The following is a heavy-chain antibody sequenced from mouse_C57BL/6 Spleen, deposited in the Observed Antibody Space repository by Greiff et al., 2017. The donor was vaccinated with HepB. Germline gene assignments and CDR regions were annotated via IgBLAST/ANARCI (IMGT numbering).Heavy chain of an antibody. J-gene: IGHJ4*01. CDR3: ARADYYGSSLYAMDY. Sequence: EVKLVESGGGLVKPGGSLKLSCAASGFTFSSYAMSWVRQTPEKRLEWVATISDGGSYTYYPDNVKGRFPISRDNAKNNLYLQMSHLKSEDTAMYYCARADYYGSSLYAMDYWGQGTSVTVSS. CDR2: ISDGGSYT. V-gene: IGHV5-4*03. D-gene: IGHD1-1*01. CDR1: GFTFSSYA.